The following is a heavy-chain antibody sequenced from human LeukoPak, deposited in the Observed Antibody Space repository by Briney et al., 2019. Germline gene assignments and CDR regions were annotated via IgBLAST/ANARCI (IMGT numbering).Heavy chain of an antibody. CDR1: GFTLSNAW. Sequence: GGSLRLSCAASGFTLSNAWMSWVRQAPGKGLEWVGRIKSKTDGGTTDYAAPVKGRFTISRDDSKNTLYLQMNSLKTEDTAVYYCTTDYYDSSGYYYDHDAFDIWGQGTMVTVSS. CDR3: TTDYYDSSGYYYDHDAFDI. V-gene: IGHV3-15*01. J-gene: IGHJ3*02. D-gene: IGHD3-22*01. CDR2: IKSKTDGGTT.